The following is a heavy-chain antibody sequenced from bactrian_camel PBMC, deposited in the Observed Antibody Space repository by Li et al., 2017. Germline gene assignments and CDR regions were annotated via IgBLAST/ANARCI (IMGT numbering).Heavy chain of an antibody. CDR1: AYTPANVR. V-gene: IGHV3S53*01. CDR2: LASDGSS. D-gene: IGHD3*01. Sequence: HVQLVESGGGSVQAGGSLRLSCAFDAYTPANVRMAWFRQAPGKEREGVASLASDGSSIYANSLKGRFSISKDNAKNTVYLQMNSLQSEDTAVYYCAADQQPCGWRSLLASEYDYWGQGTQVTVSS. J-gene: IGHJ4*01. CDR3: AADQQPCGWRSLLASEYDY.